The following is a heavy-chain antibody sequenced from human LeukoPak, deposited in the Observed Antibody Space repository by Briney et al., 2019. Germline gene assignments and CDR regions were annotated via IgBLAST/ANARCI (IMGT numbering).Heavy chain of an antibody. CDR2: TYYRSKWYH. J-gene: IGHJ4*02. CDR1: GDSVSSINGA. D-gene: IGHD6-19*01. V-gene: IGHV6-1*01. Sequence: SQTHSLTCAISGDSVSSINGAWNWIRQSPSRGLEWLGRTYYRSKWYHDYASSLEGRITISPDTSTNQFSLQLNSVTPEDTAVYYCARDLGSSGWYTFDYWGQGTLVTVSS. CDR3: ARDLGSSGWYTFDY.